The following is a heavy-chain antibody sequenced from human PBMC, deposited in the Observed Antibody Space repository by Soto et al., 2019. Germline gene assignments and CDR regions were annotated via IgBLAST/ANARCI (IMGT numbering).Heavy chain of an antibody. J-gene: IGHJ4*02. D-gene: IGHD4-17*01. Sequence: ASVKVSCKASRNTFTGYYVHWVRQAPGQGLEWMGWINPNSGDTNSAQKFQGRVTMTRDTSISTAYMELSRLRSDDTAVYYCARARGYGGLDYWGQGTLGTVSS. CDR3: ARARGYGGLDY. CDR2: INPNSGDT. V-gene: IGHV1-2*02. CDR1: RNTFTGYY.